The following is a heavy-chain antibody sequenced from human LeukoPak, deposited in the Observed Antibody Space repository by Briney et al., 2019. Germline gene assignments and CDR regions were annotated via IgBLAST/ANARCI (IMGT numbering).Heavy chain of an antibody. J-gene: IGHJ5*02. CDR1: GFPFSTYA. CDR2: ISGSGDST. CDR3: AKDRDFWSGYPVGT. V-gene: IGHV3-23*01. D-gene: IGHD3-3*01. Sequence: GGSLRLSFAASGFPFSTYAVHWVRQAPGKGLEWVSTISGSGDSTYYADSVKGRFTISRDNSKNTLYLQMNSLRAEDTAVYYCAKDRDFWSGYPVGTWGQGTLVTVSS.